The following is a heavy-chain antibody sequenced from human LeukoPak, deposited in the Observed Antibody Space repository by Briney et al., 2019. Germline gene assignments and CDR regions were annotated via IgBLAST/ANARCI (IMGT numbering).Heavy chain of an antibody. V-gene: IGHV1-18*01. Sequence: GASVKLSCKASGYTFTSYSFSWVRQAPGQGLEWMGWISTYNGNTKYAQKLQGRVTMTTDISTSTAYMELRSLRSDDTAVYYCARDWDCSSTSCRDCFDPWGQGTLVTVSS. CDR3: ARDWDCSSTSCRDCFDP. CDR2: ISTYNGNT. CDR1: GYTFTSYS. J-gene: IGHJ5*02. D-gene: IGHD2-2*01.